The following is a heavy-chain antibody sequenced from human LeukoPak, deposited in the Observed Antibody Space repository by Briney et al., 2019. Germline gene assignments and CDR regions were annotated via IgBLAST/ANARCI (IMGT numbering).Heavy chain of an antibody. J-gene: IGHJ4*02. V-gene: IGHV3-7*01. CDR1: GFTFTR. Sequence: GGSLRLSCEASGFTFTRMSWVRQAPGKGLEWVANIQEDGKKENYVDSVRGRFTISRDNVKNSLYLQMNSLRAEDSAVYYCARDLFESACDYWGQGTLVTVSS. D-gene: IGHD2-21*01. CDR2: IQEDGKKE. CDR3: ARDLFESACDY.